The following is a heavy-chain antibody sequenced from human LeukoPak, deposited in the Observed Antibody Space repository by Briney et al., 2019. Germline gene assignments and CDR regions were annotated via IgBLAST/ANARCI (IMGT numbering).Heavy chain of an antibody. D-gene: IGHD2-21*01. Sequence: SQTLSLTCTVSGASIKSYSWSWIRQAPGHRVEWLSYIYYSVTTDYNPSLKSRITISLDMSANQFSLNFSSVTAAHTHVYFCANHIRLSSGDTYSSGDAFDVWRKGKPVSVSS. CDR1: GASIKSYS. J-gene: IGHJ3*01. CDR3: ANHIRLSSGDTYSSGDAFDV. V-gene: IGHV4-59*08. CDR2: IYYSVTT.